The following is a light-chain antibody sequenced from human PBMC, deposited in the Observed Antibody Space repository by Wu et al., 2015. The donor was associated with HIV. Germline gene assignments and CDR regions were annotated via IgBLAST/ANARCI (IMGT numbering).Light chain of an antibody. CDR3: QQSHTPPWT. V-gene: IGKV1-39*01. CDR2: TAS. J-gene: IGKJ1*01. CDR1: QIIAGY. Sequence: DIQMTQSPSSLSASVGDRVTITCRASQIIAGYLNWYQQRPGQAPKLLISTASSLHSGVPSRFSGSGSGTDFTLTITSVQREDIATYFCQQSHTPPWTFGQGTKVEIK.